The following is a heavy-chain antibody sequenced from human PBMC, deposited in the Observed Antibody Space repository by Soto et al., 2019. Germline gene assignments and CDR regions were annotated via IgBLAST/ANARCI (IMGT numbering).Heavy chain of an antibody. Sequence: EVQLVESGGGLIQPGGSLRLSCAASGFTVSSNYMSWVRQAPGKGLEWVSVIYSGGSTYYADSVKGRFTISRDNSKNTLYLQMNSMIAEDTAVYYCARDRSLTGDRYYGMDVWGQGTTVTVSS. J-gene: IGHJ6*02. CDR2: IYSGGST. V-gene: IGHV3-53*01. CDR1: GFTVSSNY. CDR3: ARDRSLTGDRYYGMDV. D-gene: IGHD7-27*01.